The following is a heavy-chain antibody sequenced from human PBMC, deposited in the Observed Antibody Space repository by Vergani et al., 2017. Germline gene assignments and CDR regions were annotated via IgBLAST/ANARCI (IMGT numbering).Heavy chain of an antibody. V-gene: IGHV4-39*01. Sequence: QLQLQESGPGLVKPSETLSLTCTVSVGSISSSSYYWGWIRQPPGKGLEWIGSIYYSGSTYYNPSLKSRVTISVDTSKNQFSLKLSSVTAADTAVYYCARGTSLYRAFDIWGQGTMVTVSS. J-gene: IGHJ3*02. CDR3: ARGTSLYRAFDI. CDR2: IYYSGST. CDR1: VGSISSSSYY. D-gene: IGHD2-2*01.